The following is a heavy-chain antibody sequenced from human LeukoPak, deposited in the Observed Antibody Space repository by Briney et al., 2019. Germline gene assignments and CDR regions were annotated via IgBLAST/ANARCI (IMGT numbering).Heavy chain of an antibody. J-gene: IGHJ6*03. D-gene: IGHD1-14*01. Sequence: SETLSLTCTVSGGSVSSSSYFWGWIRQPPGKGLEWIGSIHYSGGTYYNPSLKSRVTISVDTSKNQFSLKLSSVTAADTAVYYCARDQASHFSTESYMDVWGKGTTVTVSS. V-gene: IGHV4-39*07. CDR1: GGSVSSSSYF. CDR2: IHYSGGT. CDR3: ARDQASHFSTESYMDV.